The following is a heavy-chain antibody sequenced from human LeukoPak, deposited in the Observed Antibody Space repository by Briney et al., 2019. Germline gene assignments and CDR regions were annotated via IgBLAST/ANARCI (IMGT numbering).Heavy chain of an antibody. J-gene: IGHJ5*02. CDR3: ARDHPHRNWFDP. CDR1: GGSFSGYY. V-gene: IGHV4-34*01. D-gene: IGHD1-14*01. CDR2: INHSGST. Sequence: SETLSLTCVVYGGSFSGYYWSWIRQPPGKGLEWIGEINHSGSTNYNPSLKSRVTISVDTSKNQFSLKLSSVTAADTAVYYCARDHPHRNWFDPWGQGTLVTVSS.